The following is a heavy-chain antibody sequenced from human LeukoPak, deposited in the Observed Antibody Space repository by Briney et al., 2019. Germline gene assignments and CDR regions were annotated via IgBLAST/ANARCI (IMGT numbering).Heavy chain of an antibody. D-gene: IGHD2-15*01. Sequence: SETLSLTCTVSGYSISSGYYWGWIRQPPGKGLEWIGSIYHSGSTYYNPSLKSRVTISVDTSKNQFSLKLSSVTAADTAVYYCARGDIDDAFDIWGQGTMVTVSS. CDR1: GYSISSGYY. CDR3: ARGDIDDAFDI. V-gene: IGHV4-38-2*02. CDR2: IYHSGST. J-gene: IGHJ3*02.